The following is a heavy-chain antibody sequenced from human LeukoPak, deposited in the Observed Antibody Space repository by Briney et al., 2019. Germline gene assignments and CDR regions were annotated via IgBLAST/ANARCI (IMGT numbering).Heavy chain of an antibody. CDR1: GGSFSGYY. D-gene: IGHD2-15*01. V-gene: IGHV4-34*01. CDR2: INHSGST. Sequence: ASETLSLTCAVYGGSFSGYYWSWIRQPPGKGLEWIGEINHSGSTNYSPSLKSRVTISVDTSKNQFSLKLSSVTAADTAVYYCARELMGYYYYYMDVWGKGTTVTISS. CDR3: ARELMGYYYYYMDV. J-gene: IGHJ6*03.